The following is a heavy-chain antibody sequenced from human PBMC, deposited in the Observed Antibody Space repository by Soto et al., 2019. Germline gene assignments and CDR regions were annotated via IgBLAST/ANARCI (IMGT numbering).Heavy chain of an antibody. V-gene: IGHV5-10-1*01. CDR3: ARLRVRGVIGVYYYYGMDV. D-gene: IGHD3-10*01. J-gene: IGHJ6*02. CDR1: EDSFTSYC. CDR2: IHPSDSYT. Sequence: GESLKISCNGSEDSFTSYCIRWVRQMPGKGLEWMGSIHPSDSYTNYSPTFQGHVTFSADKSISTAYLQWSSLKASDTAMYYCARLRVRGVIGVYYYYGMDVWGQGTTVTVSS.